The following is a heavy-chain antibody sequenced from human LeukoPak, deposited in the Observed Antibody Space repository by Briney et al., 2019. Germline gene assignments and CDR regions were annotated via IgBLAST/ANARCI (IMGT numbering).Heavy chain of an antibody. V-gene: IGHV3-30*02. Sequence: GGSLRLSCAASGFTFSSYGMHWVRQAPGKGLEWVALIRYDGSNKYYADSVKGRFTISRDNSKNTLYLQMNSLRAEDTAVYYCAKGGRDGYTRFDYWGQGTLVTVSS. CDR2: IRYDGSNK. CDR3: AKGGRDGYTRFDY. J-gene: IGHJ4*02. D-gene: IGHD5-24*01. CDR1: GFTFSSYG.